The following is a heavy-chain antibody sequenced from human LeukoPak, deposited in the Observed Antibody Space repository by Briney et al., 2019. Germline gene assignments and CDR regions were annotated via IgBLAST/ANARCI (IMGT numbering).Heavy chain of an antibody. CDR1: GGSISSYY. Sequence: SETLSLTCTVSGGSISSYYWSWIRQPPGKGLEWIGYIYYSGSTNYNPSLKSRVTISVDTSKNQFSLKLSSVTAADTAVYYCARTPTYYDFWSGYPGGFDYWGQGTLVTVSS. J-gene: IGHJ4*02. D-gene: IGHD3-3*01. V-gene: IGHV4-59*01. CDR3: ARTPTYYDFWSGYPGGFDY. CDR2: IYYSGST.